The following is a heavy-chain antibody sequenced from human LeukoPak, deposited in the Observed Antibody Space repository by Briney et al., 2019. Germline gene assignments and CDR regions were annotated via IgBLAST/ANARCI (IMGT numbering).Heavy chain of an antibody. Sequence: GGSLQISCKGSGYSFTSYWISWVRQMPGKGLEWMGRIDPSDSYTNYSPSFQGHVTISADKSISTAYLQWSSLKASDTAMYYCARRVSSSGWFDPWGQGTLVTVSS. CDR2: IDPSDSYT. J-gene: IGHJ5*02. D-gene: IGHD6-6*01. V-gene: IGHV5-10-1*01. CDR3: ARRVSSSGWFDP. CDR1: GYSFTSYW.